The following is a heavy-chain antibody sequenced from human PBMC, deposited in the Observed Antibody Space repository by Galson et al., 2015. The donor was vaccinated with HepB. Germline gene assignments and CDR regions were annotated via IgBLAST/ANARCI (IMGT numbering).Heavy chain of an antibody. D-gene: IGHD2-15*01. CDR3: SRAYCSGGGCCSGFDY. CDR1: GYTFTSYP. CDR2: INAGNVNT. Sequence: SVKVSCKASGYTFTSYPMHWVRQAPGQSLEWMGWINAGNVNTKYSQKFQGRVTITRDTSASTAYMEVSSLRSEDTAVYYCSRAYCSGGGCCSGFDYWGQGTLVTVSS. J-gene: IGHJ4*02. V-gene: IGHV1-3*01.